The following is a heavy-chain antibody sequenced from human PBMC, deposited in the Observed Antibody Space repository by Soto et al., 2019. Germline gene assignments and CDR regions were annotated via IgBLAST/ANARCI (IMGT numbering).Heavy chain of an antibody. V-gene: IGHV4-39*01. CDR2: IYYSGST. D-gene: IGHD2-15*01. CDR3: ARLIEGRGYCSGGSCYSDY. Sequence: SETLSLTCTVSGGSISSSSYYWGWIRQPPGKGLEWIGSIYYSGSTYYNPSLKSRVTISVDTSKNQFSLKLSSVTAADTAVYYCARLIEGRGYCSGGSCYSDYWGQGTLVTVSS. J-gene: IGHJ4*02. CDR1: GGSISSSSYY.